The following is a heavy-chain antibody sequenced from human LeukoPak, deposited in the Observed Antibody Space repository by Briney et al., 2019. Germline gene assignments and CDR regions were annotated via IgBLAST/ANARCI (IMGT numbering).Heavy chain of an antibody. CDR3: ARSSVEVAAQIDY. D-gene: IGHD2-15*01. Sequence: GESLKISCKGFGYNFTNFWIGWVRQMPGKGRERMGIIYPGDSDTRYSPSFQGQVTISADKSISTAYLQWSSLKASDTAMYYCARSSVEVAAQIDYWGQGTLVTVTS. CDR2: IYPGDSDT. J-gene: IGHJ4*02. V-gene: IGHV5-51*01. CDR1: GYNFTNFW.